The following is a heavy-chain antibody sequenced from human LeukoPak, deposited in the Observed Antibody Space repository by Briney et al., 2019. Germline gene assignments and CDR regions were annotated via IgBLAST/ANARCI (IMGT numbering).Heavy chain of an antibody. Sequence: ASVKVSCKASEYTFTGYYIHWVRQAPGQGLEWMGRINPNSGGTNYAQKFQGRVTMTRDTSISTAYMELSRLRSDDTAVYYCARVTGDRRYYYMDVWGKGTTVTVSS. CDR3: ARVTGDRRYYYMDV. CDR1: EYTFTGYY. J-gene: IGHJ6*03. D-gene: IGHD7-27*01. V-gene: IGHV1-2*06. CDR2: INPNSGGT.